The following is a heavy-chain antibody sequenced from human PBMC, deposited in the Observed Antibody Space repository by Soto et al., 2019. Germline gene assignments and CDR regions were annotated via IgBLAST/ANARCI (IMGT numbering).Heavy chain of an antibody. CDR3: AKVGEMAKQPSLYYFDY. V-gene: IGHV3-23*01. J-gene: IGHJ4*02. CDR2: ISGSGGST. D-gene: IGHD3-10*01. CDR1: GFTFSSYA. Sequence: EVQLLESGGGLVQPGGPLRLSCAASGFTFSSYAMSWVRQAPGKGLEWVSAISGSGGSTYYADSVKGRFTISRDNSKNTLYLQMNSLRAEDTAVYYCAKVGEMAKQPSLYYFDYWGQGTLVTVSS.